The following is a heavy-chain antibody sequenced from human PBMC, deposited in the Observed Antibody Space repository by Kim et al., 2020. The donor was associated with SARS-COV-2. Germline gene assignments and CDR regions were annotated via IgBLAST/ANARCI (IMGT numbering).Heavy chain of an antibody. Sequence: SVKGRFTISRDHAKNSLYLQMNSLRAEDTAVYYCARDLDSSGTEGVYFDYWGQGTLVTVSS. V-gene: IGHV3-11*04. J-gene: IGHJ4*02. D-gene: IGHD3-22*01. CDR3: ARDLDSSGTEGVYFDY.